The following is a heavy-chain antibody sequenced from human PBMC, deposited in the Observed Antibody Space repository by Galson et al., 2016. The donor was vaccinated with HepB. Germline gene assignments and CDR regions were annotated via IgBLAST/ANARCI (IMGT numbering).Heavy chain of an antibody. V-gene: IGHV3-23*01. J-gene: IGHJ4*02. CDR2: ITDTGINS. CDR3: AKYGGGTYVPLEF. CDR1: GFTLSSCRCA. D-gene: IGHD3-10*01. Sequence: SLRLSCAASGFTLSSCRCAMSWARPAPGKGLEWVAGITDTGINSYYADSVKGRFTISRDTSKNTLYLQMDGLRAEDTAVYYCAKYGGGTYVPLEFWGQGTLVTVSS.